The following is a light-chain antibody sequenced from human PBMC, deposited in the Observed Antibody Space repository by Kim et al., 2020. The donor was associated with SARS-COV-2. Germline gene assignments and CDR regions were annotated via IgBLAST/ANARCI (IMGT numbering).Light chain of an antibody. CDR2: LNSDGSH. V-gene: IGLV4-69*01. CDR1: SGHSSYA. CDR3: QTWGTGIQV. Sequence: QLVLTQSPSASASLGASVKLTCTLSSGHSSYAIAWHQQQPEKGPRFLMKLNSDGSHNKGDGIPDRFSGSSSGAERCLTISSLQSEDEADYYCQTWGTGIQVFGGGTQLTVL. J-gene: IGLJ3*02.